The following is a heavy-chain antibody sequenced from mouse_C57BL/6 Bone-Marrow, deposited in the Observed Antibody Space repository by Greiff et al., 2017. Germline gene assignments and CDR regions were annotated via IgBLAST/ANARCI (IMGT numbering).Heavy chain of an antibody. Sequence: EVQRVESVAELVRPGASVKLSCTASGFNIKNTYMHWVKQRPEQGLEWIGRIDPANGNTKYAPKFQGKATITADTSSNTAYLQLSSLTSEDTAIYYCARWGFITTGVWYAMDYWGQGTSVTVSS. J-gene: IGHJ4*01. CDR2: IDPANGNT. D-gene: IGHD1-1*01. V-gene: IGHV14-3*01. CDR3: ARWGFITTGVWYAMDY. CDR1: GFNIKNTY.